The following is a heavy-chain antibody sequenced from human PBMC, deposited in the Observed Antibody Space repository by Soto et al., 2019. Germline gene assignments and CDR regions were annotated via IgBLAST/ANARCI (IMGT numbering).Heavy chain of an antibody. V-gene: IGHV3-48*01. CDR2: ISSSSSTI. Sequence: EVQLVESGGGLVQPGGSLRLSCAASGFTFSSYSMNWVRQAPGKGLEWVSYISSSSSTIYYADSVKGRFTIARDNAENSLYLQMNSLRAEDTAVYYCASDADFWSGFDIWGQGTMVTVSS. CDR3: ASDADFWSGFDI. CDR1: GFTFSSYS. J-gene: IGHJ3*02. D-gene: IGHD3-3*01.